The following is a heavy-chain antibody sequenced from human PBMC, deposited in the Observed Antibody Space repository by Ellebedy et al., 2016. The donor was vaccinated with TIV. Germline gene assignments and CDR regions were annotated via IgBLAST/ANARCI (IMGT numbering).Heavy chain of an antibody. Sequence: GESLKISCAASGLTFSNYAMSCVRQAPGKGLECVPASSGMGADTYYTASVKGRFTIFRDNSKNILYLQMNSLRTEDTAVYYCAKEQYSSGWYGLLDYWGQGTLVTVAS. J-gene: IGHJ4*02. CDR2: SSGMGADT. CDR1: GLTFSNYA. CDR3: AKEQYSSGWYGLLDY. V-gene: IGHV3-23*01. D-gene: IGHD6-19*01.